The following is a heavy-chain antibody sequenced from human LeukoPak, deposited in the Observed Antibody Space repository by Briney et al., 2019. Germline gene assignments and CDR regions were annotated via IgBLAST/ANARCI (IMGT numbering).Heavy chain of an antibody. Sequence: GASVNVSCKASGGTFSSYAISWVRQAPGQGLEWMGGIIPIFGTANYAQKFQGRVTITADESTSTAYMELSSLRSEDTAVYYCASITMVRGVTEYFDYWGQGTLVTVSS. CDR2: IIPIFGTA. V-gene: IGHV1-69*13. D-gene: IGHD3-10*01. CDR3: ASITMVRGVTEYFDY. J-gene: IGHJ4*02. CDR1: GGTFSSYA.